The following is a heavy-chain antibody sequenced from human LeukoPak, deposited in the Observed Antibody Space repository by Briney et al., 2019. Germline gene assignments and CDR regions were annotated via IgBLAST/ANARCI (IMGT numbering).Heavy chain of an antibody. V-gene: IGHV4-59*08. CDR1: GGSISSFY. Sequence: PSETLSLTCTVSGGSISSFYWSWIRLPPGKGLEWIGYIYYSGSTNYNSSLKSRVTISVDTSKNQFSLKLSSVTAADTAVYYCARAPPLDAFDIWGQGTMVTVSS. CDR3: ARAPPLDAFDI. CDR2: IYYSGST. J-gene: IGHJ3*02.